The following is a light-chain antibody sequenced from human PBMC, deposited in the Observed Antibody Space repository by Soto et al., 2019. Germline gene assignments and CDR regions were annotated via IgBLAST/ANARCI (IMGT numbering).Light chain of an antibody. J-gene: IGKJ1*01. CDR3: QQYNNWPRT. CDR2: GAS. Sequence: EFVLTQSPGTLSLSPGERATLSCRASQTVRNNLAWYQQKPGQAPRLLIYGASTRATGIPARFSGSGSGTEFTLTISSLQSEDFAVYYCQQYNNWPRTFGQGTKVDIK. CDR1: QTVRNN. V-gene: IGKV3-15*01.